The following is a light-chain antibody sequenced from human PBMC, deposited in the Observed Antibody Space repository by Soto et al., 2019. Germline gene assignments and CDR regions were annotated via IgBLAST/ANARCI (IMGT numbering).Light chain of an antibody. Sequence: DIKMTQSPSSLSASIGDRVTITCRAGQTIGSHLNWYQQKPGKAPKLLIFAASNLQSGVPSRFSGSGSGTDFTLTINSLQPEEFAAYYCQQTYTGANFGQGTRLDIK. CDR2: AAS. CDR3: QQTYTGAN. V-gene: IGKV1-39*01. J-gene: IGKJ5*01. CDR1: QTIGSH.